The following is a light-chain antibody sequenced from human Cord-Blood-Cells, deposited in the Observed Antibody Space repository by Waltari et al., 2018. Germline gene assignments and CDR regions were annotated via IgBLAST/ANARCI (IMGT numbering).Light chain of an antibody. CDR3: QQYNNWPYS. CDR1: QSVSSN. CDR2: GAS. V-gene: IGKV3-15*01. Sequence: EIVMTQSPATLSVSPGERATLSCRASQSVSSNLAWYQQKPGQAPRLLIYGASTKANGIPARFRGRGSWTEFTLTISSLQSEDFAVYYCQQYNNWPYSFGQGTKLEIK. J-gene: IGKJ2*03.